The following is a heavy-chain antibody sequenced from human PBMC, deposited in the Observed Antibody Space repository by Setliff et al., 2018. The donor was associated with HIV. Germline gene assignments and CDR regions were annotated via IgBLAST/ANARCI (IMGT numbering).Heavy chain of an antibody. Sequence: ASVKVSCKASGYTFTKYDINWVRQATGQGLEWMGGIIPIFGTANYAQKFQGRVTITADKSTSTAYMELRSLRSDDTAVYYCARDDVGYCSGGSCYHLFDTFDIWGQGTVVTVSS. CDR1: GYTFTKYD. V-gene: IGHV1-69*06. CDR3: ARDDVGYCSGGSCYHLFDTFDI. D-gene: IGHD2-15*01. J-gene: IGHJ3*02. CDR2: IIPIFGTA.